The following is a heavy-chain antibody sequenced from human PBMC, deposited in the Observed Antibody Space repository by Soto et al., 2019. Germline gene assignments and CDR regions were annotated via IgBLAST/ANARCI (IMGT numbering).Heavy chain of an antibody. D-gene: IGHD2-21*02. J-gene: IGHJ6*02. CDR1: GGTFSSYA. CDR3: ASSYCGGDCYSERARTYYYYGMDV. CDR2: IIPIFGTA. V-gene: IGHV1-69*13. Sequence: GASVKVSCKASGGTFSSYAISCVRQAPGQGLEWMGGIIPIFGTANYAQKFQGRVTITADESTSTAYMELSSLRSEDTAVYYCASSYCGGDCYSERARTYYYYGMDVWGQGTTVTVSS.